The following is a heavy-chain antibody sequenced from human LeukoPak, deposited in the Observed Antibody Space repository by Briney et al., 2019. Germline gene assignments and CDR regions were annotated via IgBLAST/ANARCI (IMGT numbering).Heavy chain of an antibody. V-gene: IGHV3-74*01. CDR3: ARFALKTPPTD. CDR2: INSDGSST. CDR1: GFTFSSYW. J-gene: IGHJ4*02. Sequence: GGSLRLSCAASGFTFSSYWMHWVRQAPGKGLVWVSRINSDGSSTSNADSVKGRFTISRDNAKNTLYLQMNSLRAEDTAVYYCARFALKTPPTDWGQGTLVTVSS.